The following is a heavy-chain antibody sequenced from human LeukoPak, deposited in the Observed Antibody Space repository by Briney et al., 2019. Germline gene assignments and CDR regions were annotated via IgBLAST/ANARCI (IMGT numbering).Heavy chain of an antibody. CDR1: GGSISTYY. CDR3: ARHNGDILTGYFDY. J-gene: IGHJ4*02. V-gene: IGHV4-4*07. D-gene: IGHD3-9*01. Sequence: PSETLPLTCTVSGGSISTYYWSWIRQPAGKGPEWIGRIYISGSTNYNPSLKSRVTISVDTSKNQFSLKLSSVTAADTAVYYCARHNGDILTGYFDYWGQGTLVTVSS. CDR2: IYISGST.